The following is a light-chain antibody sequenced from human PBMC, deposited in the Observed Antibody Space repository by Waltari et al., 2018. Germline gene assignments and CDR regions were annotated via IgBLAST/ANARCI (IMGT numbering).Light chain of an antibody. Sequence: DIQMTQSPSTLSASVADRVTITCRASQSITNWVAWYQQKPGMPPKLLIYRVSSLEAGVPSRFSGSGTGTEYSLTISSLQPADSATYYCQQYDGHPSTFGQGTKVEIK. CDR3: QQYDGHPST. CDR2: RVS. CDR1: QSITNW. V-gene: IGKV1-5*03. J-gene: IGKJ1*01.